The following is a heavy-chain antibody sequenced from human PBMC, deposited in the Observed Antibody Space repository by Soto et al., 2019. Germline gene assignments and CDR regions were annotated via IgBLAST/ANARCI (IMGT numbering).Heavy chain of an antibody. D-gene: IGHD6-19*01. CDR3: ARGFGYSSGWYAY. J-gene: IGHJ4*02. Sequence: SETLSLTCTVSGGSISSGEYYWNWIRQPPGKGLEWIGYIYYSGSTFYNPSLKSRVTISGDTSKNQFSLTLSAVTAADTAVYYCARGFGYSSGWYAYWGQGTQVTVS. V-gene: IGHV4-30-4*01. CDR1: GGSISSGEYY. CDR2: IYYSGST.